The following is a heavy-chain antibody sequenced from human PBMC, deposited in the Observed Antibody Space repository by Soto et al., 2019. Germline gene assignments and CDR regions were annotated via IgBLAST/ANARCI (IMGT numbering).Heavy chain of an antibody. CDR1: GDSISSSSSY. D-gene: IGHD3-10*01. CDR3: ASQHYYGSGTYYLFDY. V-gene: IGHV4-39*01. J-gene: IGHJ4*02. Sequence: QLRLQESGPGLVKPSETLSLTCTVSGDSISSSSSYWDWIRQSPGKGLEFIGSIYHTGSTYYNPSLESRVTISVATSKNQFSLKLTSVTAADTAVYYCASQHYYGSGTYYLFDYWGQGTLVTVSS. CDR2: IYHTGST.